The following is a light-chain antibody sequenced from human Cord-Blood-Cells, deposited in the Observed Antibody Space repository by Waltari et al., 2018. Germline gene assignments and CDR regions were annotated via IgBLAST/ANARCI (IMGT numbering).Light chain of an antibody. CDR2: DVS. CDR1: SSDVGGYNY. CDR3: SSYTSSSTKV. Sequence: QSALTQPASVSGSPGQSLTISCTGTSSDVGGYNYVSWYQQHPGKAPKLMIYDVSTRPSGVSNRFSGSKSGNTASLTISGLQAEDEADYYCSSYTSSSTKVFGGGTKLTVL. J-gene: IGLJ3*02. V-gene: IGLV2-14*01.